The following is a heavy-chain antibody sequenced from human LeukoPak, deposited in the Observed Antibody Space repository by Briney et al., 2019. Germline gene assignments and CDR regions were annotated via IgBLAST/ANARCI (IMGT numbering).Heavy chain of an antibody. Sequence: GGSLRLSCATSGFIFSNAWMSWVRQAPGKGLEWVGRIKSKTDGGTTDYAALVKGRFTISSDDSKTTLYLQMNSLKTEDTAVYYCTTDNINPVLDFWGQGTLVTVSS. J-gene: IGHJ4*02. CDR1: GFIFSNAW. V-gene: IGHV3-15*01. D-gene: IGHD3-10*01. CDR3: TTDNINPVLDF. CDR2: IKSKTDGGTT.